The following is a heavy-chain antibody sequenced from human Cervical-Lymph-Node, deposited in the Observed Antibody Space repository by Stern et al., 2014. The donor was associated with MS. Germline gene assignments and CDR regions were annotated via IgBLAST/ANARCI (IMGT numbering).Heavy chain of an antibody. J-gene: IGHJ6*02. Sequence: VQLVESGGGLVQPGRSLRLSCAASGFTFDDYAMHWVRQAPGKGLEWVSGISWNSGFIGYAASVKGRFFISRDNAKSSLYLQLNSLRPEDTALYYCAKGHYGSGIGSQSFGMDVWGQGTTVTVSS. D-gene: IGHD3-10*01. CDR3: AKGHYGSGIGSQSFGMDV. CDR2: ISWNSGFI. CDR1: GFTFDDYA. V-gene: IGHV3-9*01.